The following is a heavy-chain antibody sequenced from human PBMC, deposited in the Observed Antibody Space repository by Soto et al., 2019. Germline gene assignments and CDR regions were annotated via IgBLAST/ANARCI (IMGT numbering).Heavy chain of an antibody. D-gene: IGHD2-15*01. CDR1: GFTFSDYY. V-gene: IGHV3-11*01. CDR3: ARDRSLGYCSGGSCYSFDP. CDR2: ISSSGSTI. Sequence: PGWSLRLSCAASGFTFSDYYMSWIRQAPGKGLEWVSYISSSGSTIYYADSVKGRFTISRDNAKNSLYLQMNSLRAEDTAVYYCARDRSLGYCSGGSCYSFDPWGQGTLVTVSS. J-gene: IGHJ5*02.